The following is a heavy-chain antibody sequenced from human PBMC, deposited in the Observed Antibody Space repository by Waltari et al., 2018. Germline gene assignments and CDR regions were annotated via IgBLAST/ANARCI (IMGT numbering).Heavy chain of an antibody. J-gene: IGHJ6*02. CDR2: HGGST. D-gene: IGHD3-9*01. Sequence: HGGSTNYNPSLKSRVTISVDTSKNQFSLKLSSVTAADTAVYYCARGDLYYDILTGYTTYYYGMDVWGQGTTVTVSS. V-gene: IGHV4-34*01. CDR3: ARGDLYYDILTGYTTYYYGMDV.